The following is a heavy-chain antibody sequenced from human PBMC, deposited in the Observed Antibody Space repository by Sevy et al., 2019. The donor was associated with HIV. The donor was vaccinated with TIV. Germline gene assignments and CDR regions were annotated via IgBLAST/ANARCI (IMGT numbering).Heavy chain of an antibody. CDR1: GGSISTYY. D-gene: IGHD3-22*01. V-gene: IGHV4-59*13. J-gene: IGHJ3*01. CDR2: IYYTGTT. CDR3: ARFGYYDSSGYFNEDAFDF. Sequence: SETLSLTCTVSGGSISTYYWSWIRQPPGKGLEFIGYIYYTGTTNYNPSLKSRVSMSADTSKNQFSVKLTSVIAADTTVYYCARFGYYDSSGYFNEDAFDFWGQGTMVTVSS.